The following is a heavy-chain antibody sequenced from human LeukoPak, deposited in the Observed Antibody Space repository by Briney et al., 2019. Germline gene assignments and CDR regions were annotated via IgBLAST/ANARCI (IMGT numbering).Heavy chain of an antibody. J-gene: IGHJ4*02. V-gene: IGHV3-30*18. CDR2: ISYDGGNK. D-gene: IGHD1-26*01. CDR3: AKDKGVGAKFFDY. Sequence: GGSLRLSCAASGFTFSSYGMHWVRQAPGKGLEWVAVISYDGGNKYYADSVKGRFTISRDNSKNTLYLQMNSLRAEDTAMYYCAKDKGVGAKFFDYWGQGTLVTVSS. CDR1: GFTFSSYG.